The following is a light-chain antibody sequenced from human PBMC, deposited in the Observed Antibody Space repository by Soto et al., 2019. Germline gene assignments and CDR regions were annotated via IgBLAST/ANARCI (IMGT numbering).Light chain of an antibody. J-gene: IGKJ1*01. CDR2: DAS. Sequence: IHLTQSPSSLSTSVGDRVTIPFRVSQGISSYLNWYRQQPGKVPKLLIYDASSLESGVPSRFSGSGSGTQFTLTISSLQPDDSATYYCQQYNSYWTFGQGTKVDIK. CDR1: QGISSY. V-gene: IGKV1-13*02. CDR3: QQYNSYWT.